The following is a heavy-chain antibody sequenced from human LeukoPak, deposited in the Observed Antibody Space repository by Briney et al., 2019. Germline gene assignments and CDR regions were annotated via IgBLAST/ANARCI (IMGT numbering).Heavy chain of an antibody. Sequence: PSETLSLTCTVSGGSISSGGYYWNWIRQHPGKGLEWIGYIYYSGSTYYNPSLKSRVTISVDTSKNQFSLKLSSVTAADTAVYYCARSSGWYGGRTPFHFDYWGQGTLVTVSS. CDR3: ARSSGWYGGRTPFHFDY. V-gene: IGHV4-31*03. CDR1: GGSISSGGYY. CDR2: IYYSGST. D-gene: IGHD6-19*01. J-gene: IGHJ4*02.